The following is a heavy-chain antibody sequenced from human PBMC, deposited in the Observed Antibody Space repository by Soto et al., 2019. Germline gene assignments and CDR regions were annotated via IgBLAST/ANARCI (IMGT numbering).Heavy chain of an antibody. CDR1: GFTFSNAW. CDR3: TTDLGTIFGVVRYGYYYYYMDV. D-gene: IGHD3-3*01. J-gene: IGHJ6*03. V-gene: IGHV3-15*01. CDR2: IKSKTEGGTT. Sequence: PGGSLRLSCAASGFTFSNAWMSWVRQAPGKGLEWVGRIKSKTEGGTTDYAAPVKGRFTISRDDSKNTLYLQMNSLKTEDTAVYYCTTDLGTIFGVVRYGYYYYYMDVWGKGTTVTVSS.